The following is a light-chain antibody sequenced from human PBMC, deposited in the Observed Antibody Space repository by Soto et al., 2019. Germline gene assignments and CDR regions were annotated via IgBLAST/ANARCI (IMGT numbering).Light chain of an antibody. CDR2: LDTDGSH. CDR1: SGHSNYA. V-gene: IGLV4-69*01. Sequence: QLVLTQSPSASASLGASVKLTCTLSSGHSNYAIAWHQQQPEKGPRYLMRLDTDGSHYKGDGIPDRFSGSSSGAERYLTISRLQSEDEADYYCQSWGSAVVFGGGTKLTVL. J-gene: IGLJ2*01. CDR3: QSWGSAVV.